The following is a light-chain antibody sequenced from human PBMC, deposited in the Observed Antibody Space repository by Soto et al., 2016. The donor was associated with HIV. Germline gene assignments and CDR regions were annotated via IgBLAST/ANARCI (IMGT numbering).Light chain of an antibody. Sequence: SYELTQPLSVSVALGQTARITCGGTNIGSKNVHWYQQKPGQSPVLVIYQDSKRPSGIPERFSGSNSGNTATLTISGTQAMDEADYYCQAWDSSTAMVFGGGTKLTVL. CDR3: QAWDSSTAMV. CDR1: NIGSKN. V-gene: IGLV3-9*01. J-gene: IGLJ2*01. CDR2: QDS.